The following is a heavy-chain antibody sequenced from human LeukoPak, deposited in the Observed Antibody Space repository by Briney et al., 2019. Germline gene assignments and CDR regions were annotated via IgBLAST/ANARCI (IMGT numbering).Heavy chain of an antibody. Sequence: SETLSLTCTVSGGSISSSSYYWGWIRQPPGKGLEWIGSIYYRGSTYYNPSLKSRVTISVDTSKNQFSLKLSSVTAADTAVYYCATVDTAMVGRYFDYWGQGTLVTVSS. D-gene: IGHD5-18*01. J-gene: IGHJ4*02. CDR1: GGSISSSSYY. V-gene: IGHV4-39*01. CDR3: ATVDTAMVGRYFDY. CDR2: IYYRGST.